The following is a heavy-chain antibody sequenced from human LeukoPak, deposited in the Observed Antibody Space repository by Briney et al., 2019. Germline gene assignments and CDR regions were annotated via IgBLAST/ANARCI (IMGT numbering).Heavy chain of an antibody. J-gene: IGHJ4*02. V-gene: IGHV4-38-2*01. CDR3: ARGSGWYYFDY. Sequence: SETLSLTCAVSGYSISSGYYWGWIRQPPGRGLEWIGSIYHSGSTYYNPSLKSRVTISVDTSKNQFSLKVSSVTAADTAVYYCARGSGWYYFDYWGQGTLVTVSS. D-gene: IGHD6-19*01. CDR2: IYHSGST. CDR1: GYSISSGYY.